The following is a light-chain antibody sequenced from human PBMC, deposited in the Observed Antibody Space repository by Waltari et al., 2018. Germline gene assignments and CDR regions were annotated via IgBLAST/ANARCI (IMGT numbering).Light chain of an antibody. CDR2: KNN. CDR1: SSHIGTNY. Sequence: QSVLTQAPSASETPGQRVTISCSGSSSHIGTNYVYWYHQLPGPAPKLLISKNNQRPSVVPDRSSGSKSCTSASLAISGLRSEDEADFYCAAWDDSLSAWVFGGGTKLTVL. CDR3: AAWDDSLSAWV. V-gene: IGLV1-47*01. J-gene: IGLJ3*02.